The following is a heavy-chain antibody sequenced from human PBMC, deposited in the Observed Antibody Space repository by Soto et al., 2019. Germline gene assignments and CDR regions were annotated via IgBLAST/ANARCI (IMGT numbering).Heavy chain of an antibody. Sequence: QVQLVQSGAEVKKPGSSVKVSCKASGGTFSSYAISWVRQAPGQGLEWMGGIIPIFGTANYAQKFQGRVTITADQSMSTAYMELSSVTSEDTAVYYCARENRRNYDSSAPVPDYYYGMDVWGHGTTVTVSS. CDR2: IIPIFGTA. CDR1: GGTFSSYA. D-gene: IGHD3-22*01. V-gene: IGHV1-69*12. CDR3: ARENRRNYDSSAPVPDYYYGMDV. J-gene: IGHJ6*02.